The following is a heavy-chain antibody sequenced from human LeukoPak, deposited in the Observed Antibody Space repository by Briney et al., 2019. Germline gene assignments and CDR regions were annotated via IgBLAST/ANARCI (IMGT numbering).Heavy chain of an antibody. CDR3: ARGWRGGSYVY. CDR1: GGSISSYY. J-gene: IGHJ4*02. CDR2: IYYSGST. V-gene: IGHV4-59*12. Sequence: SETLSLTCTVSGGSISSYYWSWIRQPPGKGLEWIGYIYYSGSTNYNPSLKSRVTISVDTSKNQFSLKLSSVTAADTAVYYCARGWRGGSYVYWGQGTLVTVSS. D-gene: IGHD1-26*01.